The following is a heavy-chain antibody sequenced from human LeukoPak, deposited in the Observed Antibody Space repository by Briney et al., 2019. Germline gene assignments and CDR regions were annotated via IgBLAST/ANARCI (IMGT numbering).Heavy chain of an antibody. V-gene: IGHV4-59*01. CDR2: IYYSGST. D-gene: IGHD1-26*01. CDR3: ARPQWDHDAFDI. J-gene: IGHJ3*02. CDR1: GGSISSYY. Sequence: PSETLSLTCTVSGGSISSYYWSWIRQPPGKGLEWIGYIYYSGSTNYNPPLKSRVTISVDTSKNQFSLKLSSVTAADTAVYYCARPQWDHDAFDIWGQGTMVTVSS.